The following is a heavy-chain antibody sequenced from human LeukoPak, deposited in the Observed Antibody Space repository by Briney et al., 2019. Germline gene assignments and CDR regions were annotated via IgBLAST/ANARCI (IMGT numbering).Heavy chain of an antibody. CDR1: GYTFTCYG. D-gene: IGHD3-10*01. CDR3: ARDPGLLWYVRDYYGMDV. CDR2: ISAYNGNT. V-gene: IGHV1-18*01. Sequence: ASVTVSCKASGYTFTCYGISWVRQAPGQGLEWMGWISAYNGNTNYAPKLQGRVTMTTDTSTGTAYMELRSLRSDDTAVYYCARDPGLLWYVRDYYGMDVWGQGTTVTVSS. J-gene: IGHJ6*02.